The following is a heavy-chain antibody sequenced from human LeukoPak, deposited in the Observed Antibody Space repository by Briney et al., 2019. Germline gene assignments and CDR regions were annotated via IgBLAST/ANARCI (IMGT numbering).Heavy chain of an antibody. CDR1: GFTLDSYT. D-gene: IGHD4-23*01. CDR2: ISSSGSDI. V-gene: IGHV3-21*05. CDR3: ARDYGGSSPFDY. Sequence: PGGSLRLSCAASGFTLDSYTMNWVRQLPGKGLEWVSYISSSGSDIYYADSVKGRFTISRDNAKNSLYLHMNSLRAEDTAVYYCARDYGGSSPFDYWGQGTLVTVSS. J-gene: IGHJ4*02.